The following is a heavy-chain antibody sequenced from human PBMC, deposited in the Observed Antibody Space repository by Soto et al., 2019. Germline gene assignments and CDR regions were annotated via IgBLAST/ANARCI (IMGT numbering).Heavy chain of an antibody. V-gene: IGHV1-69*06. Sequence: QVQLVQSGAEVKKPGSSVKVSCKASGGTFSSYAISWVRQAPGQGLEWMGGIIPIIGTANYAQKFQGRDTITANKSTSKAYMELSSLRSADTAMYYRARDEGGHIVAMEWGQGTLVTVSS. J-gene: IGHJ4*02. D-gene: IGHD5-12*01. CDR2: IIPIIGTA. CDR3: ARDEGGHIVAME. CDR1: GGTFSSYA.